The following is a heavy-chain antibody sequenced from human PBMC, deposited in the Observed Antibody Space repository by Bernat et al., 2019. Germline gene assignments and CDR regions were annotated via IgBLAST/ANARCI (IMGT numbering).Heavy chain of an antibody. CDR1: GFTFSKFC. CDR3: AMAEWCYNSYVEL. CDR2: INTDGSNT. D-gene: IGHD2-8*01. J-gene: IGHJ6*04. Sequence: AQLAESGGGLVQPGGSLRLSCAASGFTFSKFCMYWVRQAPGKGLVWVSRINTDGSNTIYADSVKGRFTISRDNAKNTVNLQMNSLRVEDTGVYYFAMAEWCYNSYVELWGKGTTVTDSS. V-gene: IGHV3-74*02.